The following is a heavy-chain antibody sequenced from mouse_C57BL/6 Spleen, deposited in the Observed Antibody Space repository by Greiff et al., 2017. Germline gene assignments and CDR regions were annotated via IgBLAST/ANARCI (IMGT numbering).Heavy chain of an antibody. D-gene: IGHD1-1*01. CDR1: GYSFTGYY. Sequence: EVQVVESGPELVKPGASVKISCKASGYSFTGYYMNWVKQSPEKSLEWIGEINPSTGGTTYNQKFKAKATLTVDKSSSTAYMQLKSLTSEDSAVYYCARSPLYGSSYDYAMDYWGQGTSVTVSS. J-gene: IGHJ4*01. CDR3: ARSPLYGSSYDYAMDY. V-gene: IGHV1-42*01. CDR2: INPSTGGT.